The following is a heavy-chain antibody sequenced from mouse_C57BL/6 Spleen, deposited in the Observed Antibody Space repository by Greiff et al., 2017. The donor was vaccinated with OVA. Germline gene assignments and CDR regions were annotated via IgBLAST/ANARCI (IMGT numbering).Heavy chain of an antibody. CDR1: GYSITSCYY. V-gene: IGHV3-6*01. Sequence: DVQLQESGPGLVKPSQSLSLTCSVTGYSITSCYYWNWIRQFPGNKLEWMGYISYDGSNNYNPSLKNRITITRDTSKNQFFLKLNSVTTEDTATYYCARGGYYGSVFDYWGQGTTLTVSS. CDR2: ISYDGSN. D-gene: IGHD1-1*01. J-gene: IGHJ2*01. CDR3: ARGGYYGSVFDY.